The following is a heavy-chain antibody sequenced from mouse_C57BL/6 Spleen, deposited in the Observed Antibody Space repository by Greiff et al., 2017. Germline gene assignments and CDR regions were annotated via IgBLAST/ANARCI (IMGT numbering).Heavy chain of an antibody. CDR2: INPNNGGT. D-gene: IGHD1-1*01. CDR3: DGRTTTEVADYYARDY. J-gene: IGHJ4*01. V-gene: IGHV1-18*01. CDR1: GYTFTDYS. Sequence: VQLQQSGPELVKPGASVKISCKASGYTFTDYSMHWVKQSPGKSLEWIGDINPNNGGTIYNHKFKGKATLTIDKSSSTAYMELRSLTSEDTEVSDSDGRTTTEVADYYARDYWGQGTSVTVSS.